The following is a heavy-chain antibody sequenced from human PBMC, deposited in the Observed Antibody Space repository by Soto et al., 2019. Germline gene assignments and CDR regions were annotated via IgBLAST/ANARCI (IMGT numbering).Heavy chain of an antibody. CDR3: ARGISVTTPDYYYMDV. CDR2: IIPILGIA. Sequence: ASVKVSCKAPGGTFSSYTISWVRQAPGQGLEWMGRIIPILGIANYAQKFQGRVTITADKSTSTAYMELSSLRSEDTAVYYCARGISVTTPDYYYMDVWGKGTTVTVSS. D-gene: IGHD4-4*01. CDR1: GGTFSSYT. J-gene: IGHJ6*03. V-gene: IGHV1-69*02.